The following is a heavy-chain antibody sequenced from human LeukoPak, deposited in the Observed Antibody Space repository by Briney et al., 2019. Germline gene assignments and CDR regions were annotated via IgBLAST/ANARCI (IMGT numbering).Heavy chain of an antibody. D-gene: IGHD3-22*01. CDR2: IYYSGST. V-gene: IGHV4-59*01. CDR1: GGSISSYY. Sequence: SETLSLTCTVSGGSISSYYWSWIRQPPGKGLEWIGYIYYSGSTNYNPSLKSRVTISVDTSKNQFSLKLSSVTAADTAVYYCARVEKYYDSSGYYDYFDYWGQGSLVAVSS. CDR3: ARVEKYYDSSGYYDYFDY. J-gene: IGHJ4*02.